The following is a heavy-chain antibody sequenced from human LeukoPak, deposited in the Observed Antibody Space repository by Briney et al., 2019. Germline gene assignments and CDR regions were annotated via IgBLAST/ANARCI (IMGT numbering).Heavy chain of an antibody. J-gene: IGHJ3*02. CDR1: GYTFTGYY. CDR2: INPNSGGT. Sequence: GASVKVSCKASGYTFTGYYMHWVRQAPGQGLEWMGWINPNSGGTNYAQKFQGRVTMTRDTSISTAYMELSRLRSDDTAVYYCAGNAQNDGNAFDIWGQGTMVTVSS. CDR3: AGNAQNDGNAFDI. D-gene: IGHD1-1*01. V-gene: IGHV1-2*02.